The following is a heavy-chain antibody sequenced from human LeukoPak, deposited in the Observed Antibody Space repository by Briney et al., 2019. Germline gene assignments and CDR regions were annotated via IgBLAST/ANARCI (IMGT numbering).Heavy chain of an antibody. J-gene: IGHJ5*02. CDR2: INHSGST. D-gene: IGHD3-10*01. V-gene: IGHV4-34*01. CDR3: ARRHLYYGSGSYSP. Sequence: SETLSLTCAVYGGSFSGYYWSWIRQSPGTGLEWIGEINHSGSTNYNPSLKSRVTISVDTSKNQFSLKLSSVTAADTAVYYCARRHLYYGSGSYSPWGQGTLVTVSS. CDR1: GGSFSGYY.